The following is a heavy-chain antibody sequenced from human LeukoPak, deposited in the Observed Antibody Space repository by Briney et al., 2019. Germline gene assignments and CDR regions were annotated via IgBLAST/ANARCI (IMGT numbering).Heavy chain of an antibody. J-gene: IGHJ4*02. CDR1: GYTFTSYA. V-gene: IGHV7-4-1*02. CDR2: INTNTGNP. Sequence: ASVKVSCKASGYTFTSYAMNWVRQAPGQGLEWMGWINTNTGNPTYAQGFTGRFVFSLDTSVSTAYLQISSLKAEDTAVYYCARGRGILRSNTYLVAGIDYWGQGTLVTVSS. D-gene: IGHD2/OR15-2a*01. CDR3: ARGRGILRSNTYLVAGIDY.